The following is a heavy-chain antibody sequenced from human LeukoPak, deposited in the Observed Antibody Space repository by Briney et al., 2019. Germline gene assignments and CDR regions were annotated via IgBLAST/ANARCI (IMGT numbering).Heavy chain of an antibody. CDR2: ISYDGSNK. Sequence: GRSLRLSCAASGFTFSSYAMHWIRQAPGKGLEWVAVISYDGSNKYYADSVKGRFTISRDNSKNTLYLQMNSLRAEDTAVYYCARDSSSWPNIEYFQHWGQGTLVTVSS. D-gene: IGHD6-13*01. CDR3: ARDSSSWPNIEYFQH. J-gene: IGHJ1*01. CDR1: GFTFSSYA. V-gene: IGHV3-30-3*01.